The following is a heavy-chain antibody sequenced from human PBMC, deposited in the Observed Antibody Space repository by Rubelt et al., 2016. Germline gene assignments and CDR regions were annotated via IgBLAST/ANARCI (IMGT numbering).Heavy chain of an antibody. D-gene: IGHD6-13*01. V-gene: IGHV4-34*01. CDR2: ISHSGST. CDR3: ASRSGAAAS. Sequence: QVQLQQWGAGLLKPSETLPLTCAVYGGSFSAYYWTWIRQPPGKGLEWIGEISHSGSTNYNASLKRRVTISIDTSKNQFSLNRRSVTAADTAMYYCASRSGAAASWGQGTLVTVSS. J-gene: IGHJ5*02. CDR1: GGSFSAYY.